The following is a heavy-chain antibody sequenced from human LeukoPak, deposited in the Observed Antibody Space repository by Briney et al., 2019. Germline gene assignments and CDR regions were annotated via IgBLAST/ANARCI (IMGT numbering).Heavy chain of an antibody. Sequence: GGSLRLSCVPSGFTFSDYYMSWIRQSPEKGLEWLSYISNSGDTIYYADSVKGRFTISRDNAKNSLYLQMDSLRAEDTALYYCATNLPSRNDGWPLFDSWGQGTLVTVSS. J-gene: IGHJ4*02. CDR1: GFTFSDYY. V-gene: IGHV3-11*01. CDR2: ISNSGDTI. CDR3: ATNLPSRNDGWPLFDS. D-gene: IGHD1-1*01.